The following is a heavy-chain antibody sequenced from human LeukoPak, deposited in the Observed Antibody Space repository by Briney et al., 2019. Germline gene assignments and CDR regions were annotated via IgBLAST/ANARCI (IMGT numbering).Heavy chain of an antibody. Sequence: SETLSLTCTVSGGSISNYYWTWIRQPAGKGLEWIGRIYTSGSTNYNSSLKSRLTMSVDTSKNQFSLKLPSVTAADTAVYYCARDANEWRSYDYWGQGTLVTVSS. V-gene: IGHV4-4*07. CDR3: ARDANEWRSYDY. D-gene: IGHD2-8*01. J-gene: IGHJ4*02. CDR1: GGSISNYY. CDR2: IYTSGST.